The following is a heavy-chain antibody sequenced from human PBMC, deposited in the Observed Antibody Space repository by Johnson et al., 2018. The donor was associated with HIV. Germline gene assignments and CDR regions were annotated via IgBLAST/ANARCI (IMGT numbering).Heavy chain of an antibody. CDR2: ISSNGGST. D-gene: IGHD6-6*01. J-gene: IGHJ3*01. Sequence: EQLVESGGGLVQPGGSLRLSCAASGFTFSTYAMNWVRQAPGKGLEYVSAISSNGGSTYYANSLKDRFTISRDNSKNTLYLQINSLRAEDTAVYYCARDRAPVYSSSSTPFDAFDFWGQGTMVTVSS. CDR3: ARDRAPVYSSSSTPFDAFDF. CDR1: GFTFSTYA. V-gene: IGHV3-64*01.